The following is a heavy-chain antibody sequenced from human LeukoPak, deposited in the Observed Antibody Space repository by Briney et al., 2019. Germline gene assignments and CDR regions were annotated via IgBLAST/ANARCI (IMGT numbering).Heavy chain of an antibody. CDR1: GFTFSDYY. D-gene: IGHD3-10*01. CDR3: AKDGSGSYTLGYYYYGMDV. CDR2: ISSSGSTI. J-gene: IGHJ6*02. Sequence: GGSLRLPCAASGFTFSDYYMSWIRQAPGKGLEWVSYISSSGSTIYYADSVKGRFTISRDKSKNTLYLQMNSLRAEDTAVYYCAKDGSGSYTLGYYYYGMDVWGQGTTVIVSS. V-gene: IGHV3-11*01.